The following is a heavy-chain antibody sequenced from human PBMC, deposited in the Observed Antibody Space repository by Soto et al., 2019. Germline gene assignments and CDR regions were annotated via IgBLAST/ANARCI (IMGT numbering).Heavy chain of an antibody. V-gene: IGHV1-3*01. J-gene: IGHJ4*02. CDR3: ARDVRGIAVAGTSYFFDY. CDR1: GYTFTSYA. D-gene: IGHD6-19*01. CDR2: INAGNSNT. Sequence: ASVKVSCKASGYTFTSYAMHWVRQAPGQRLEWMGWINAGNSNTKYSQKFQGRVTITRDTSASTAYMELSSLRSEDTAVYYCARDVRGIAVAGTSYFFDYWGQGTLVTVSS.